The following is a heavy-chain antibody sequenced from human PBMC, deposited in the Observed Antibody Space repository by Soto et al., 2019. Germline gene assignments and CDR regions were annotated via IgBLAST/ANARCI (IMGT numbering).Heavy chain of an antibody. D-gene: IGHD3-3*01. Sequence: QVQLQESGPGLVKPSQTLSLTCTVSGGSISSGGYYWSWIRQHPGKGLEGIGDIDYSGRTYYNPSLKSRVTISVDTSKNQFSLKLSSVTAADTAVYYCARGETYDFWSGYPLGYYGMDVWGQGTTVTVSS. CDR2: IDYSGRT. CDR3: ARGETYDFWSGYPLGYYGMDV. CDR1: GGSISSGGYY. J-gene: IGHJ6*02. V-gene: IGHV4-31*03.